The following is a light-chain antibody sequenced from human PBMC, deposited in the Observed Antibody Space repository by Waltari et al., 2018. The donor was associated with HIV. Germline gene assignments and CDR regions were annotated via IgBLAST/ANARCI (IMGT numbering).Light chain of an antibody. Sequence: QTVVTQEPSLTVSPGGTVTLTCASSTGSVISLNYPSWFQHKPGQAPMALIYNTNIRHSCTPARFSGSLPGGKAALTLSGVQPEDEADYYCVIYYGGSWVFGGGTKLTVL. CDR3: VIYYGGSWV. J-gene: IGLJ3*02. CDR2: NTN. V-gene: IGLV7-43*01. CDR1: TGSVISLNY.